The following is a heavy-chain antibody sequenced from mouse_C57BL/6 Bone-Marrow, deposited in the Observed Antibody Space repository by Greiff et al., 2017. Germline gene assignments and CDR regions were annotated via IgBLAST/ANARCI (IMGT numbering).Heavy chain of an antibody. CDR2: IHPNSGST. Sequence: VQLQQPGAELVKPGASVKLSCKASGYTFTSYWMHWVKQRPGQGLEWIGMIHPNSGSTNYNEKFKSKATLTVDKSSSTAYMQLSSLTSEASAVYYCARRSNLKYFDVWGTGTTVTVSS. CDR1: GYTFTSYW. CDR3: ARRSNLKYFDV. J-gene: IGHJ1*03. D-gene: IGHD2-5*01. V-gene: IGHV1-64*01.